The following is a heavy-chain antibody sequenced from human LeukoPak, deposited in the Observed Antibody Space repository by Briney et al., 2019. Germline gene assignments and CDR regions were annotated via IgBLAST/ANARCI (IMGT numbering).Heavy chain of an antibody. CDR2: IDGSSRAI. D-gene: IGHD5-24*01. J-gene: IGHJ4*02. CDR1: GCTFSSYG. CDR3: ARKMAL. V-gene: IGHV3-48*02. Sequence: GGSLRLSCAASGCTFSSYGMNWVRQAPGKGLEWVSYIDGSSRAIYYADSVKGRFTVSRDNAKNSLFLQMNSLRDEDTAVYFCARKMALWGQGTLVTVSS.